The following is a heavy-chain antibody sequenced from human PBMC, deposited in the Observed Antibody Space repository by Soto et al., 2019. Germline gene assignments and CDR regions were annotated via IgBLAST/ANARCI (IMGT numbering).Heavy chain of an antibody. Sequence: ASETLSLTCTVSGGSISSGGYSWTWIRQSPGKGLEWIGYTYQSGSAYYNPSLKSRVTISVDRSKNQFSLNLTPVTAADTAVYYCARDYYGMDVWGQGTTVTVSS. CDR2: TYQSGSA. J-gene: IGHJ6*02. CDR3: ARDYYGMDV. V-gene: IGHV4-30-2*06. CDR1: GGSISSGGYS.